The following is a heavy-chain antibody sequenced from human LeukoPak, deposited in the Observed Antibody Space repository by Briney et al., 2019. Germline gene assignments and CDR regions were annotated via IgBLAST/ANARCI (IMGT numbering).Heavy chain of an antibody. CDR3: ASGAIVVVPAAMKKEYYFDY. Sequence: ASVKVSCKASGYTFTSYYMHWVRQAPGQGLEWMGIINPNGGSTNYARKFQGRVTMTRDMSTSTVYMELSSVTAADTAVYYCASGAIVVVPAAMKKEYYFDYWGQGTLVTVSS. CDR2: INPNGGST. D-gene: IGHD2-2*01. CDR1: GYTFTSYY. V-gene: IGHV1-46*01. J-gene: IGHJ4*02.